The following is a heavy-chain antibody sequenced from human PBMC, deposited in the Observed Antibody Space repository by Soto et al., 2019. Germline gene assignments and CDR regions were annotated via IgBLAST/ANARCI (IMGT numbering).Heavy chain of an antibody. V-gene: IGHV3-11*01. Sequence: GGSLRLSCAASGFTFSDYYMSWIRQAPGKGLEWVSYISSSGSTIYYADSVKGRFTISRDNAKNSLHLQMNSLRAEDTAVYYCARHRSPSANDAFDIWGQGTMVTVSS. CDR1: GFTFSDYY. CDR2: ISSSGSTI. CDR3: ARHRSPSANDAFDI. J-gene: IGHJ3*02.